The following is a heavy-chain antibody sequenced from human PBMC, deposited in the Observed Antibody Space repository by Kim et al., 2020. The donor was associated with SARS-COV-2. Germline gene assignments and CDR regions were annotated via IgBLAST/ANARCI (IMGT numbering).Heavy chain of an antibody. J-gene: IGHJ4*02. Sequence: ASVKVSCKASGYTFTSYGISWVRQAPGQGLEWMGWISAYNGNTNYAQKLQGRVTMTTDTSTSTAYMELRSLRSDDTAVYYCARRGYYDILTGYNDYWGQGTLVTVSS. CDR3: ARRGYYDILTGYNDY. CDR1: GYTFTSYG. CDR2: ISAYNGNT. D-gene: IGHD3-9*01. V-gene: IGHV1-18*01.